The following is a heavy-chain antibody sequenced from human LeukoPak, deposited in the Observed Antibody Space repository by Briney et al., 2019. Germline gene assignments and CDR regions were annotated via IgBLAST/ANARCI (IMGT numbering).Heavy chain of an antibody. J-gene: IGHJ5*02. V-gene: IGHV3-23*01. D-gene: IGHD6-19*01. Sequence: GGSLRLSCAASGFTFSSDAMSWVRQAPGKGLEWVSGISSGGGSTYYADSVKGRFTIFRDNSKNTLYLQMSSLRAEDTAIYYCAKDLPGYSSGWPSTWGQGTLVTVSS. CDR3: AKDLPGYSSGWPST. CDR2: ISSGGGST. CDR1: GFTFSSDA.